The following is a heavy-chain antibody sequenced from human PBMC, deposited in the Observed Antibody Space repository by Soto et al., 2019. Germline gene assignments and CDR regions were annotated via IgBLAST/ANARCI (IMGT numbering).Heavy chain of an antibody. CDR2: ISGSGGST. CDR3: ARDLVRLYYYDSSVREGEPAPHYYGMDV. V-gene: IGHV3-23*01. Sequence: PGGSLRLSCAASGFTFSSYAMSWVRQAPGKGLEWVSAISGSGGSTYYADSVKGRFTISRDNSKNTLYLQMNSLRAEDTAVYYCARDLVRLYYYDSSVREGEPAPHYYGMDVWGQGTTVTVSS. J-gene: IGHJ6*02. D-gene: IGHD3-22*01. CDR1: GFTFSSYA.